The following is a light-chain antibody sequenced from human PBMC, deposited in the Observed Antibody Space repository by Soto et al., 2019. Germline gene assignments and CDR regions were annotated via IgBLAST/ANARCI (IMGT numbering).Light chain of an antibody. V-gene: IGKV4-1*01. J-gene: IGKJ2*01. CDR1: QSVLYSSNNKNY. CDR2: WAS. CDR3: QQYYGTPYT. Sequence: DIVMTQSPDSLAVSLGERATINCKSSQSVLYSSNNKNYLAWYQQKPGQPPKLLISWASTRESGVPDRFSGSGSGTDFTLTISSLQAEDVAVYCCQQYYGTPYTFGQGTKLEIK.